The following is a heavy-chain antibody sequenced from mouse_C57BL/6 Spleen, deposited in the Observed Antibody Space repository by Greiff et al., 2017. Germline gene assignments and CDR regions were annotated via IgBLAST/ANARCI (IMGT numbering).Heavy chain of an antibody. V-gene: IGHV5-12*01. Sequence: EVHLVESGGGLVQPGGSLKLSCAASGFTFSDYYMYWVRQTPEKRLEWVAYISNGGGSTYYPDTVKGRFTISRDNAKNTLYLQMSRLKSEDTAMYYCARLEGNFYAMDYWGQGTSVTVSS. D-gene: IGHD2-1*01. CDR2: ISNGGGST. CDR1: GFTFSDYY. J-gene: IGHJ4*01. CDR3: ARLEGNFYAMDY.